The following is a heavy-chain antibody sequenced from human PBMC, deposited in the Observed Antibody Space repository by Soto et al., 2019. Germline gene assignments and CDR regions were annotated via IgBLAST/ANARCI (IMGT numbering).Heavy chain of an antibody. CDR2: IYYSGST. J-gene: IGHJ6*02. Sequence: PSETLSLTCTVSGGSISTRSSYWGWIRQPPGKGLEWIGYIYYSGSTNYNPSLKSRVTISVDTSKNQFSLKLSSVTAADTAVYYCARRAAADPNYYSGMDVWGQGTTVTVSS. D-gene: IGHD6-13*01. CDR1: GGSISTRSSY. CDR3: ARRAAADPNYYSGMDV. V-gene: IGHV4-61*05.